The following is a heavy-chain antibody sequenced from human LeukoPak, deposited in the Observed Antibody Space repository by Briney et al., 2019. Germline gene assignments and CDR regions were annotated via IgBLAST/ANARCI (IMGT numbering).Heavy chain of an antibody. CDR2: IHYSGST. CDR3: ARDFGSRGWYGAFDF. D-gene: IGHD6-19*01. J-gene: IGHJ4*02. CDR1: GGSISSYY. V-gene: IGHV4-59*01. Sequence: SETLSLTCTVSGGSISSYYWSWIRQPPGKGLEWIGYIHYSGSTSYNPSLKSRVTISVDTSKNKFSLNLRSVTAADTAVYYCARDFGSRGWYGAFDFWGQGTLVTVSS.